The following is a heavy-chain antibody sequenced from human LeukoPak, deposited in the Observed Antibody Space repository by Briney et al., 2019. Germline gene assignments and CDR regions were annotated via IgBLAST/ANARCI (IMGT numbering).Heavy chain of an antibody. CDR1: GLTFSSYA. J-gene: IGHJ4*02. CDR3: AIREMYSSGWCLGY. V-gene: IGHV3-23*01. Sequence: GGSLRLSCAPSGLTFSSYAMSWVRQAPGEGLEWVSAISGSGGSTYYADSVKGRFTIPRDKSKNTLYLQMNSLRAEDTALYYCAIREMYSSGWCLGYWGQGTLVTVSS. D-gene: IGHD6-19*01. CDR2: ISGSGGST.